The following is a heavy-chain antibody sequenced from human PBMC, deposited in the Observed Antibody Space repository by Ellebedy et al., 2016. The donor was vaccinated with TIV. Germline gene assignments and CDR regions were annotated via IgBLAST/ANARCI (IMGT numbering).Heavy chain of an antibody. J-gene: IGHJ4*02. CDR2: IWYDGSNK. CDR3: ARTPSIVGATAFDY. CDR1: GFTFSSYG. Sequence: PGGSLRLSCAASGFTFSSYGMHWVRQAPGKGLEWVAVIWYDGSNKYYADSVKGRFTISRDNSKNTLYLQMNSLRAEDTAVYYCARTPSIVGATAFDYWGQGTLVTVSS. D-gene: IGHD1-26*01. V-gene: IGHV3-33*01.